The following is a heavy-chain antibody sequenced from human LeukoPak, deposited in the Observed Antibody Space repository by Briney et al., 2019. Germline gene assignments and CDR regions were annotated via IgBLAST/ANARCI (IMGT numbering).Heavy chain of an antibody. Sequence: PGGSLRLSCAASGFTFSSYWMSWVRQAPGKGLEWVANIKQDGSEKYYVDSVKGRFTISKDDSENTLYLQMNSLSAEDTAVYYCAGSYSYYFDYWGQGTLVTVSS. CDR1: GFTFSSYW. CDR3: AGSYSYYFDY. D-gene: IGHD3-10*01. V-gene: IGHV3-7*01. CDR2: IKQDGSEK. J-gene: IGHJ4*02.